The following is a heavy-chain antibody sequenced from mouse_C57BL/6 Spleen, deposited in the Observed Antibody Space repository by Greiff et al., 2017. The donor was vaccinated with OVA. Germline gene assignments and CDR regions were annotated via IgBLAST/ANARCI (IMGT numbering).Heavy chain of an antibody. V-gene: IGHV3-6*01. D-gene: IGHD4-1*01. CDR1: GYSITSGYY. J-gene: IGHJ3*01. CDR3: AREEETGTFAY. CDR2: ISYDGSN. Sequence: EVQLQQSGPGLVKPSQSLSLTCSVTGYSITSGYYWNWIRQFPGNKLEWMGYISYDGSNNYNPSLKNRISITRDTSKNQFFLKLNSVTTEDTATYYCAREEETGTFAYWGQGTLVTVSA.